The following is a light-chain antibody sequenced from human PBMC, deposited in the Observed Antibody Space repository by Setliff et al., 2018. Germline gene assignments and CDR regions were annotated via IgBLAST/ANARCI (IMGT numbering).Light chain of an antibody. V-gene: IGLV2-14*03. CDR2: DVS. Sequence: QSVLTQPASVSGSPGQSSTISCTGTNSDVGAYNYVSWYQRHPGEAPKLLLYDVSNRPSGISHRFSGSTSGSTASLTISGLQAEDEADYFCSSYTNSRTVIFGGWT. CDR3: SSYTNSRTVI. J-gene: IGLJ2*01. CDR1: NSDVGAYNY.